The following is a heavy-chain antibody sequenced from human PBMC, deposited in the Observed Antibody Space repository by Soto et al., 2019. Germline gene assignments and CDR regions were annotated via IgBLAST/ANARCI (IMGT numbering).Heavy chain of an antibody. Sequence: VQLVQSGAEVKKPGSSVKVSCKASGGTLNKHAITWVRRAPGQGLARLGGIIPMFGLPNYPQKFHGRVTITADDSTNTSHMELHSLTSDDTAVYYCARGGTSGWLKGAYDVWGQGTMVTVSS. J-gene: IGHJ3*01. D-gene: IGHD6-13*01. CDR2: IIPMFGLP. V-gene: IGHV1-69*01. CDR3: ARGGTSGWLKGAYDV. CDR1: GGTLNKHA.